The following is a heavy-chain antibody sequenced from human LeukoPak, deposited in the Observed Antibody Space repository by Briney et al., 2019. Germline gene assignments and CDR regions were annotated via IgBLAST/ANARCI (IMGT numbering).Heavy chain of an antibody. J-gene: IGHJ4*02. V-gene: IGHV3-33*01. CDR2: ILFDGSNK. CDR3: ARDLSKGGYFDF. CDR1: GFTFSTYG. D-gene: IGHD1-26*01. Sequence: GGSLRLSCAASGFTFSTYGMHWVRQAPGKGLEWVAHILFDGSNKNYADSLKGRLTTSRDNSKNTLYLQIDSLRAEDSAMYYCARDLSKGGYFDFWGQGTLVTVSS.